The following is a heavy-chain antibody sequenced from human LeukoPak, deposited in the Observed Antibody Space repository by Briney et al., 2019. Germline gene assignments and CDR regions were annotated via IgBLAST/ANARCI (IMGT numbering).Heavy chain of an antibody. J-gene: IGHJ4*02. CDR1: GFTFDDYA. V-gene: IGHV3-43*02. CDR2: ISGDGGST. D-gene: IGHD2-15*01. Sequence: RPGGSLRLSCAAPGFTFDDYAMHWVRQAPGKGLEWVSLISGDGGSTYYADSVKGRFTISRDYSKNSLYLQMNSLRTEDTALYYCAKGCSGGSCYSELLLDYWGQGTLVTVSS. CDR3: AKGCSGGSCYSELLLDY.